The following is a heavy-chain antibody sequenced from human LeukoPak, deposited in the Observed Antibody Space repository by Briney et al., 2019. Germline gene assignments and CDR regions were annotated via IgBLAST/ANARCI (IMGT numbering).Heavy chain of an antibody. CDR2: IYYSGST. CDR3: ARAYGEYSSSWYSSYYYAMDV. Sequence: SETLSLTCTVSGGSINTYYWSWLRQPPGKGLEWIGYIYYSGSTNYNPSLKSRVTISVDTSKKQFSLKLRSVTAADTAVYYCARAYGEYSSSWYSSYYYAMDVWGQGTTVTVSS. V-gene: IGHV4-59*01. D-gene: IGHD6-13*01. CDR1: GGSINTYY. J-gene: IGHJ6*02.